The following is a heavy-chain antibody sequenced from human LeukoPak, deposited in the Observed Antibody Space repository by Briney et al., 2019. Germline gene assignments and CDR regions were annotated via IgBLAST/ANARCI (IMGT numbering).Heavy chain of an antibody. J-gene: IGHJ6*02. V-gene: IGHV3-30*09. Sequence: GGSLRLSCAASGFTFSSYAMHWVRQAPGKGLEWVAVISYDGSNKYYADSVKGRFAISRDNSKNTLYLQMNSLRAEDTAVYYCARVRQQQYYYYYGMDVWGRGTTVTVSS. CDR1: GFTFSSYA. CDR3: ARVRQQQYYYYYGMDV. CDR2: ISYDGSNK. D-gene: IGHD6-13*01.